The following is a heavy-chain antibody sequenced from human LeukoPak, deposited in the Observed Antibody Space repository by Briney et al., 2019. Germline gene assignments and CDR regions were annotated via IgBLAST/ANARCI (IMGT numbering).Heavy chain of an antibody. CDR2: INHSGST. J-gene: IGHJ1*01. CDR1: GGSFSGYY. Sequence: PSETLSLTCAVYGGSFSGYYWSWIRLPPGKGLEWIGEINHSGSTNYNPSLKSRVTISVDTSKNQFSLKLSSVTAADTAVYYCARDLTYDSSGYYYPWGQGTLVTVSS. V-gene: IGHV4-34*01. D-gene: IGHD3-22*01. CDR3: ARDLTYDSSGYYYP.